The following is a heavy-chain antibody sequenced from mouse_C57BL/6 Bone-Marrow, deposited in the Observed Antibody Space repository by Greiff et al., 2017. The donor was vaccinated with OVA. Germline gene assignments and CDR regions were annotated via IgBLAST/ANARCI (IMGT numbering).Heavy chain of an antibody. D-gene: IGHD1-1*01. V-gene: IGHV1-81*01. J-gene: IGHJ2*01. Sequence: VQLQESGAELARPGASVKLSCKASGYTFTSYGISWVKQRTGQGLEWIGEIYPRSGNTYYNEKFKGKATLTADKSSSTAYMELRSLASEDSAVYLCARSYYGSSRGYFDYWGQGTTLTVSS. CDR1: GYTFTSYG. CDR2: IYPRSGNT. CDR3: ARSYYGSSRGYFDY.